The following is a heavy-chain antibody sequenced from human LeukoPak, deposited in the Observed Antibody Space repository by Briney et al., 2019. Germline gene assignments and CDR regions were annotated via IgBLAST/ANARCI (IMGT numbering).Heavy chain of an antibody. Sequence: PSETLSLTCAVYGGSFSGYYWSWIRQPPGKGLEWIGEINHSGSTNYNPSLKSRVTISVDTSKNQFSLKLSSVTAADTVVYYCARERGSYAGDAFDIWGQGTMVTVSS. CDR2: INHSGST. D-gene: IGHD1-26*01. V-gene: IGHV4-34*01. J-gene: IGHJ3*02. CDR1: GGSFSGYY. CDR3: ARERGSYAGDAFDI.